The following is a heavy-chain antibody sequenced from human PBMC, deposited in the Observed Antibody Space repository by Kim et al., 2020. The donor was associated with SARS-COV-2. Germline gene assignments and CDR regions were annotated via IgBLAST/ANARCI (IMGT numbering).Heavy chain of an antibody. CDR3: AKSDQSVGAFDI. J-gene: IGHJ3*02. V-gene: IGHV3-43*01. Sequence: YAESVKGRFTISRDNSKNSLYLQMNSLRTEDTALYDCAKSDQSVGAFDIWGQGTMVTVSS.